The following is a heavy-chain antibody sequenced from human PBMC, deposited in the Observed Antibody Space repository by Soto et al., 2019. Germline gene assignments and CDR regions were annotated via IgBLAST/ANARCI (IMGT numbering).Heavy chain of an antibody. CDR2: IYYSGST. CDR3: TRELISTSGNWFDP. Sequence: PSETLSLTCTVSDGSSSSYYWSWIRQPPGKGLEWIGYIYYSGSTNYNPSLKSRVTISVDTSKNQFSLKLSSVTAADTAVYYCTRELISTSGNWFDPWGQGILVTVSS. V-gene: IGHV4-59*01. D-gene: IGHD2-2*01. J-gene: IGHJ5*02. CDR1: DGSSSSYY.